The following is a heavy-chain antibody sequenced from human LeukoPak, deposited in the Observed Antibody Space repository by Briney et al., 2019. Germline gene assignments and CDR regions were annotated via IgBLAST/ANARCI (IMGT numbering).Heavy chain of an antibody. CDR3: AKDFQTWIQLWDDAFDI. CDR2: IRYDGSNK. CDR1: GLTFSSYG. D-gene: IGHD5-18*01. Sequence: GGSLRLSCAASGLTFSSYGMHWVRQAPGKGLEWVAFIRYDGSNKYYADSVKGRFTISRDNSKNTLYLQMNSLRAEDTAVYYCAKDFQTWIQLWDDAFDIWGQGTMVTVSS. J-gene: IGHJ3*02. V-gene: IGHV3-30*02.